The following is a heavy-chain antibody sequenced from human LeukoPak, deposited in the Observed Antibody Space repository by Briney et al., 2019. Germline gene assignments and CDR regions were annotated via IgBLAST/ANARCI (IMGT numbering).Heavy chain of an antibody. D-gene: IGHD6-19*01. Sequence: SETLSLTCAAYGGSFSGYYWSWIRQPPGKGLEWIGEINHSGSTNYNPSLKSRVTISVDTSKNQFSLKLSSVTAADTAVYYCARGSVLAVAGTEYWGQGTLVTVSS. CDR2: INHSGST. V-gene: IGHV4-34*01. CDR3: ARGSVLAVAGTEY. J-gene: IGHJ4*02. CDR1: GGSFSGYY.